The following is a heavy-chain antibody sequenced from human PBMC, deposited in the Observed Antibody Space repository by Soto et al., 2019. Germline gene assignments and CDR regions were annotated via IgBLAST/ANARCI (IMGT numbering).Heavy chain of an antibody. CDR3: ANDRDDFWSGSLHDAFDI. V-gene: IGHV3-9*01. CDR2: ISWNSGSI. J-gene: IGHJ3*02. CDR1: GFTFDDYA. D-gene: IGHD3-3*01. Sequence: GGSLRLSCAASGFTFDDYAMHWVRQAPGKGLEWVSGISWNSGSIGYADSVKGRFTISRDNAKNSLYLQMNSLRAEDTALYYCANDRDDFWSGSLHDAFDIWGQGTMVTVSS.